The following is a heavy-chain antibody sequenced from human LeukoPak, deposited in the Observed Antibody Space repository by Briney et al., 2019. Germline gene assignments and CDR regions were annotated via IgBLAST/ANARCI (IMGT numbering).Heavy chain of an antibody. CDR2: IHHSGSS. V-gene: IGHV4-31*03. CDR1: ADSLSSGGHY. Sequence: SETLSLTCTVSADSLSSGGHYWAWTRQLPGKGLESIGFIHHSGSSRHNPSLKDRVVISVDASRKQLALRLSSVTAADTAIYYCARGGNRFGGFYFDYWGQGIQVIVSS. J-gene: IGHJ4*02. CDR3: ARGGNRFGGFYFDY. D-gene: IGHD3-10*01.